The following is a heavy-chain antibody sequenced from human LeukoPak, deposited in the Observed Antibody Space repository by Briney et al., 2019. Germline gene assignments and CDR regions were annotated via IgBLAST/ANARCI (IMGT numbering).Heavy chain of an antibody. CDR1: GFTFSSYG. Sequence: PGGSLRLSCAGSGFTFSSYGMHWVRQAPGKGLEWVAFIRFDGSKQYYEDSAKGRFTIARDNSKNSLFLQMNSLRGEDTAVYYCVRDRGYLDYWGQGTLVTVSS. D-gene: IGHD1-1*01. J-gene: IGHJ4*02. V-gene: IGHV3-30*02. CDR3: VRDRGYLDY. CDR2: IRFDGSKQ.